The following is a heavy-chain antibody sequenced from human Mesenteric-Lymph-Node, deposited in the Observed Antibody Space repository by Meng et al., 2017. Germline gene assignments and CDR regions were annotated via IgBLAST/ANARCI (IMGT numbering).Heavy chain of an antibody. CDR2: VSSSGSP. CDR3: ARVGYTGYDLNYFDY. Sequence: SETLSPTCTVSGGSINSYYWNWIRQSPGKGLEWIGFVSSSGSPSYDPSLRSRVTISVDTSKSQFSLRLNSVTAADMAVYYCARVGYTGYDLNYFDYWGQGTLVTVSS. J-gene: IGHJ4*02. D-gene: IGHD5-12*01. V-gene: IGHV4-59*01. CDR1: GGSINSYY.